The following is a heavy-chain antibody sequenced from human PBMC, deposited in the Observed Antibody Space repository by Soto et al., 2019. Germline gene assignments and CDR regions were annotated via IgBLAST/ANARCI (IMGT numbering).Heavy chain of an antibody. CDR1: GGTFSSYA. D-gene: IGHD2-15*01. J-gene: IGHJ4*02. Sequence: QVQLVQSGAEVKKPGSSVKVSCKASGGTFSSYAISWVRQAPGQGLEWMGGIIPIFGTANYAQKFQGRLTIPADEATSTAYMELSSLRSDDTAVYYCARESRSCSGGSCYFLPGIDYWGQGTLVTVSS. CDR3: ARESRSCSGGSCYFLPGIDY. V-gene: IGHV1-69*12. CDR2: IIPIFGTA.